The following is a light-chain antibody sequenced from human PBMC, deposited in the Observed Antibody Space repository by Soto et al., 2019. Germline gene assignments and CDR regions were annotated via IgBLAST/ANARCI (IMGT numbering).Light chain of an antibody. CDR3: HQSYSPPHT. J-gene: IGKJ2*01. V-gene: IGKV1-39*01. CDR1: QSISSY. Sequence: DLQMPPSPSSLSASVGDRVTITCRASQSISSYLNWYQQKPGKAPKLLIYAESSLQSGVPSRFSGSGSGTHFTLTISSLQPEDFATYYCHQSYSPPHTFGQGTKLEIK. CDR2: AES.